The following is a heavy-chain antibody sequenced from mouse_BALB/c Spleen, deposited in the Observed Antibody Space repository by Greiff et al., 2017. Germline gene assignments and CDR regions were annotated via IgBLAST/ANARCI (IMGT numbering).Heavy chain of an antibody. CDR1: GFTFSSYG. D-gene: IGHD3-3*01. CDR2: ISSGGSYT. V-gene: IGHV5-6*01. CDR3: ARTGGRDRYWYFDV. J-gene: IGHJ1*01. Sequence: EVQRVESGGDLVKPGGSLKLSCAASGFTFSSYGMSWVRQTPDKRLEWVATISSGGSYTYYPDSVKGRFTISRDNAKNTLYLQMSSLKSEDTAMYYCARTGGRDRYWYFDVWGAGTTVTVSA.